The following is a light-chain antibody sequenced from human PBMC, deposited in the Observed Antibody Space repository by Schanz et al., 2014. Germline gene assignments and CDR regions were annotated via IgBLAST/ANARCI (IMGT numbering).Light chain of an antibody. CDR1: TSNIGTGYD. Sequence: QSVLTQPPSVSGAPGQSVTISCTGSTSNIGTGYDVHWYQQLPGTAPKLLIYRNTNRPSGVPDRFSGSKSGTSASLAITGLQPEDDADYYCWSYAGSYTWVFGGGTKLTVL. CDR3: WSYAGSYTWV. V-gene: IGLV1-40*01. J-gene: IGLJ3*02. CDR2: RNT.